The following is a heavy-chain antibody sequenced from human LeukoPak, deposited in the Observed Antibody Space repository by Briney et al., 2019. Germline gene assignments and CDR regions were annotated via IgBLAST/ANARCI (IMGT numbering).Heavy chain of an antibody. V-gene: IGHV3-23*01. CDR1: GFTFRSHA. Sequence: GGSLRLSCVGSGFTFRSHAMSWVRQAPEKGLEFVSGIYENGGTTYYADSVKGRFSISRDNSKNTLYLQMGSLRGEDTAVYYCAKDFRIGYSAHFDYWGQGALVTVSS. J-gene: IGHJ4*02. CDR2: IYENGGTT. CDR3: AKDFRIGYSAHFDY. D-gene: IGHD2-21*01.